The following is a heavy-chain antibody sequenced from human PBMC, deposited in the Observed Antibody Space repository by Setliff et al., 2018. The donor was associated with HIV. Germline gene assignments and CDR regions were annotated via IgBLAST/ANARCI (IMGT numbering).Heavy chain of an antibody. J-gene: IGHJ5*02. V-gene: IGHV1-46*02. D-gene: IGHD3-22*01. CDR2: VNPSGGST. CDR3: AKCSEMLGTPATSSGYYCGWFDP. CDR1: GSTFNNFY. Sequence: ASVKVSCKASGSTFNNFYLHWVRLAPGQGLEWMGMVNPSGGSTVYAQKFQGRVTMTSDTSTNTAYMDLRSLRSDDTAVYYCAKCSEMLGTPATSSGYYCGWFDPWGQGTLVTVSS.